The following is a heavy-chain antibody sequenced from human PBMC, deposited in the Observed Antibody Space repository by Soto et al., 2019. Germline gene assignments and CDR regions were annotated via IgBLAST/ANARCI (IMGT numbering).Heavy chain of an antibody. Sequence: SETLSLTCTVSGGSISSYYWSWIRQPPGKGLEWIGYINHSGSTNYNPSLKSRVSISVYTSKNQFSLKLSSVTAADTAVYYCARAPTLRFFDYWGQGTLVTVSS. CDR2: INHSGST. J-gene: IGHJ4*02. V-gene: IGHV4-59*08. CDR1: GGSISSYY. D-gene: IGHD5-12*01. CDR3: ARAPTLRFFDY.